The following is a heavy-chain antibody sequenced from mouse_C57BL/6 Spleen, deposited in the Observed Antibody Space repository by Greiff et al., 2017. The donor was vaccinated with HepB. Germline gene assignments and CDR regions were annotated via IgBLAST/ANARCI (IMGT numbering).Heavy chain of an antibody. CDR1: GFTFSDYY. D-gene: IGHD4-1*01. Sequence: EVKLMESGGGLVQPGGSLKLSCAASGFTFSDYYMYWVRQTPEKRLEWVAYISNGGGSTYYPDTVKGRFTISRDNAKNTLYLQMSRLKSEDTAMYYCARPLNWALAYWGQGTLVTVSA. CDR3: ARPLNWALAY. CDR2: ISNGGGST. J-gene: IGHJ3*01. V-gene: IGHV5-12*01.